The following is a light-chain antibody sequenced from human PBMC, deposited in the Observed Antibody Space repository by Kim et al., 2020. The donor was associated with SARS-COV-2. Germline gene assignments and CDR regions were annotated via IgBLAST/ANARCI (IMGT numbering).Light chain of an antibody. V-gene: IGKV1-16*01. J-gene: IGKJ4*01. CDR1: QAINNY. Sequence: DSVLDRVAFSWRARQAINNYLAWFQQKPGKAPKSLIYAASTLQGGVPSRFSGSGFGTDFTLTISGLQPEDVATYYCQQYSLFPLTFGGGTKVDIK. CDR2: AAS. CDR3: QQYSLFPLT.